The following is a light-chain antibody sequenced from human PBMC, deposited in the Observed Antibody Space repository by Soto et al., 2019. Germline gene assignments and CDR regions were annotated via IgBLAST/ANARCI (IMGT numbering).Light chain of an antibody. CDR3: SSYTNIKTRACV. Sequence: QSALTQPASVSGSPGQSITISCTGTSGDIGSYNRVSWYQQHPGKAPKLIIYEVTDRPSGVSNRFSGSKSGNTASLTISELQAEDEAEYYCSSYTNIKTRACVFGTGTKLTVL. J-gene: IGLJ1*01. V-gene: IGLV2-14*01. CDR1: SGDIGSYNR. CDR2: EVT.